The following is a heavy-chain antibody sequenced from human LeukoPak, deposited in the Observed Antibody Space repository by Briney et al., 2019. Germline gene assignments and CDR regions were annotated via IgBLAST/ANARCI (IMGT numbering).Heavy chain of an antibody. Sequence: GESLKISCKGSGYTFNNYWIGWVRQMAGKGLEWMGITHPGDSNTRYSPSFQGQVTISVGKSISTVYLQWSSLKASDTAMYYCARLSYCSGSECYPPVASWGQGTLVTVSS. J-gene: IGHJ4*02. CDR3: ARLSYCSGSECYPPVAS. CDR1: GYTFNNYW. CDR2: THPGDSNT. V-gene: IGHV5-51*01. D-gene: IGHD2-8*02.